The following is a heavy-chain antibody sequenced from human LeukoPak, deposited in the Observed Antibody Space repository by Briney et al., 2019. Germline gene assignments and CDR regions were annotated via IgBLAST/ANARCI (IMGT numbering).Heavy chain of an antibody. CDR3: ATASGAYGSGSYGYYYYMDV. CDR1: GYTFSSYW. J-gene: IGHJ6*03. CDR2: IYPGDSDT. D-gene: IGHD3-10*01. V-gene: IGHV5-51*01. Sequence: GESLEISCKGSGYTFSSYWIGWVRQMPGKGLEWMGIIYPGDSDTRYSPSLQGQVTISVDTSIGTAYLQWSSLKASDTAMYYCATASGAYGSGSYGYYYYMDVWGKGTTVTVSS.